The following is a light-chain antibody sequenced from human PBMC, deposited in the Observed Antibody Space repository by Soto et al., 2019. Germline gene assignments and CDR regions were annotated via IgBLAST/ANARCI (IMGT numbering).Light chain of an antibody. CDR3: QQLNTFPIT. CDR1: QGISSY. Sequence: DIQLTQSPSFLSASVGDRVTITCRASQGISSYLAWYQQTPGKAPKLLIYASSTLQSGVPSRFSGSGSGTEFTLTISNLQPEDFAIYFCQQLNTFPITFGQGTRL. J-gene: IGKJ5*01. V-gene: IGKV1-9*01. CDR2: ASS.